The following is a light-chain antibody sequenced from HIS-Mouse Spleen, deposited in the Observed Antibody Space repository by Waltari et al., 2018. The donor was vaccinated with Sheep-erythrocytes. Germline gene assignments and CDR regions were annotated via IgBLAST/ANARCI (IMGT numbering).Light chain of an antibody. CDR2: QDS. J-gene: IGLJ3*02. Sequence: SYELTQPPSVSVSPGQTASITCSGDKSGDKYACWCQQKPGQSPVLVIYQDSKRPSGIPERFSCSNSGNTATLTISGTQAMDEADYYCQAWDSSTAWVFGGGTKLTVL. CDR1: KSGDKY. CDR3: QAWDSSTAWV. V-gene: IGLV3-1*01.